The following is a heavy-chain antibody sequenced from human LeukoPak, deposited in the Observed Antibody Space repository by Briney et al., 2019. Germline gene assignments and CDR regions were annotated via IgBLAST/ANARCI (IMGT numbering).Heavy chain of an antibody. Sequence: SSETLSLTCSVSGGSITNSYWSWIRQPPGKGLEWIGYIYYTGSTTYNPSYKSRVTISVDTSKNQFSLDLSSVTAADTAVYYCARRLIVGPAFDYWGQGTLVTVSS. CDR1: GGSITNSY. J-gene: IGHJ4*02. V-gene: IGHV4-59*01. CDR2: IYYTGST. CDR3: ARRLIVGPAFDY. D-gene: IGHD1-26*01.